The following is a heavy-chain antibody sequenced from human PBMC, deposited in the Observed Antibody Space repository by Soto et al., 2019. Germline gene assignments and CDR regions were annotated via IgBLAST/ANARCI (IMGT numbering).Heavy chain of an antibody. J-gene: IGHJ4*02. V-gene: IGHV1-18*01. Sequence: QVPLVQSGAEVKKPGASVTVSCKTSGYTPTNYDIGWVRQAPGQGLEWMGWISAYNGNRNSAQQLQGRLTMTTDTSTKTAYMELRSLRSDDTAVYYCARALYRSGTYYDFDNWGQGTLVTVSS. CDR1: GYTPTNYD. CDR2: ISAYNGNR. CDR3: ARALYRSGTYYDFDN. D-gene: IGHD1-26*01.